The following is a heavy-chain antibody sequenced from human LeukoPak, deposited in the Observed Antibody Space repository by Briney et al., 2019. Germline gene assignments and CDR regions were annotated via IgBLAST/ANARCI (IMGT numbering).Heavy chain of an antibody. J-gene: IGHJ4*02. D-gene: IGHD3-22*01. CDR1: GGSISSGGYY. CDR3: ARVKHDPNSSGYPYYFDY. CDR2: IYYSGST. V-gene: IGHV4-31*03. Sequence: SQTLSLTCTVSGGSISSGGYYWSWIRQHPGKGLEWIGYIYYSGSTYYNPSLKSRVTISVDTPKNQFSLKLSSVTAADTAVYYCARVKHDPNSSGYPYYFDYWGQGTLVTVSS.